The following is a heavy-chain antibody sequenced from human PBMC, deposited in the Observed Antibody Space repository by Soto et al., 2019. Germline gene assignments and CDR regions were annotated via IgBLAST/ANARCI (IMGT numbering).Heavy chain of an antibody. V-gene: IGHV3-9*01. CDR2: ISWNSGSI. CDR3: AKGVGVDDAFDI. CDR1: GFTFDDYA. D-gene: IGHD1-26*01. J-gene: IGHJ3*02. Sequence: GGSLRLSCAASGFTFDDYAMHWVRHAPGKGLEWVSGISWNSGSIGYADSVKGRFTISRDNAKNSLFLQMNSLRPEDTALYYCAKGVGVDDAFDIWGQGTMVTVSS.